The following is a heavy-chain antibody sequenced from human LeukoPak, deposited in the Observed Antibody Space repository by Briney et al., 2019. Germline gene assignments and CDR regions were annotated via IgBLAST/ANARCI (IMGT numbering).Heavy chain of an antibody. CDR3: ARAEGAPIAASNI. Sequence: ASVKVSCKASVYIFTSYSISWVRQAPGQGLEWMGWISAYNGDTNYVQKFQGRVTMTTDTSTSTAYIELKSLRSDDTAVYYCARAEGAPIAASNIWGLGTKVTVSS. V-gene: IGHV1-18*01. CDR2: ISAYNGDT. CDR1: VYIFTSYS. J-gene: IGHJ3*02. D-gene: IGHD6-13*01.